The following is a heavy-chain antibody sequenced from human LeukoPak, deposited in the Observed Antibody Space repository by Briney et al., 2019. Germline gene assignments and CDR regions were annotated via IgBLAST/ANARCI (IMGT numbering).Heavy chain of an antibody. Sequence: LSLTCTVSGGSISSYYWSWIRQPAGKGLEWVPGISWNSASIGYADSVKGRFTISRDNAKNSLYLQMNSLRAEDTALYYCAKRGTLREFDYWGQGTLVTVSS. CDR3: AKRGTLREFDY. CDR1: GGSISSYY. J-gene: IGHJ4*02. V-gene: IGHV3-9*01. CDR2: ISWNSASI. D-gene: IGHD3-16*01.